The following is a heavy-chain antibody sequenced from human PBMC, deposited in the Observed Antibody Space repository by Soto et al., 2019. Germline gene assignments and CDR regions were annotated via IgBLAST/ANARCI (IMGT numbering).Heavy chain of an antibody. CDR2: IYYSGST. Sequence: SETLSLTCTVSGGSISSYYWSWIRQPPGKGLEWIGYIYYSGSTNYNPSLKSRVTISVDTSKNQFSLKLSSVTAADTAVYYCARHGRNILTGYYKDWFDPWGQGTLLTVSS. V-gene: IGHV4-59*08. CDR1: GGSISSYY. CDR3: ARHGRNILTGYYKDWFDP. D-gene: IGHD3-9*01. J-gene: IGHJ5*02.